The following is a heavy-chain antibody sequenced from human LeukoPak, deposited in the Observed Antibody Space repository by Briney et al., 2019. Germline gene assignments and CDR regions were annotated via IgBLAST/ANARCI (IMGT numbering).Heavy chain of an antibody. D-gene: IGHD2-15*01. CDR1: GGSISSSSYY. CDR3: ARAPSGCGGTCPSDH. Sequence: SETLSLTCTVSGGSISSSSYYWGWIRQPPGKGLEWIGRIHDNGDSNHNPSLKSRITMALDTSRNQVSLKLTSVTAADTAVYYCARAPSGCGGTCPSDHWGPGTLVTVSS. J-gene: IGHJ4*02. CDR2: IHDNGDS. V-gene: IGHV4-39*07.